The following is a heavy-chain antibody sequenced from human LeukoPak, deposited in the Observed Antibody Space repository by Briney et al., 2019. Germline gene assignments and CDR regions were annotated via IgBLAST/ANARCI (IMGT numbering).Heavy chain of an antibody. CDR2: MSSSTSSAI. CDR1: GFTLSTYS. Sequence: GSLILSCAASGFTLSTYSMNWVRQATGKGLEWVSYMSSSTSSAIFYADSVRGRFTISRDNAKNSLYLQMNSLRDEDTAVYYCARETTVTSVFDYWGQGTLVTVSS. CDR3: ARETTVTSVFDY. J-gene: IGHJ4*02. V-gene: IGHV3-48*02. D-gene: IGHD4-17*01.